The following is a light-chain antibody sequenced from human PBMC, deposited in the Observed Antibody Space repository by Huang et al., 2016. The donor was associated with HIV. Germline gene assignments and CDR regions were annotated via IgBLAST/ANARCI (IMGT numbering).Light chain of an antibody. Sequence: DVVMTQSPLSLPVTLGQPASISCRSSQSLVYSDGNTYLHWFQQRPGQSPRRLIYKDSNRDSGVPDRFSGRGSGTDFTLKISRVEAEDVGVYYCMQGTHRPGTFGQGTKVEIK. V-gene: IGKV2-30*01. CDR2: KDS. CDR3: MQGTHRPGT. J-gene: IGKJ1*01. CDR1: QSLVYSDGNTY.